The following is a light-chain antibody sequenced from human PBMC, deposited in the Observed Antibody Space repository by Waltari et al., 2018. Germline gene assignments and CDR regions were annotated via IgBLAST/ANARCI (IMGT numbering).Light chain of an antibody. Sequence: QSALTQPASVSGSPGQSITISCTGIGSSIDDSDFVSWDQHHPGKAPRVIIYDVTHRPSGISDRLSASKSANTASLTISGLQPEDEGDYYCTSQTLDGVVLFGGGTQVTVL. J-gene: IGLJ3*02. CDR3: TSQTLDGVVL. CDR2: DVT. CDR1: GSSIDDSDF. V-gene: IGLV2-14*03.